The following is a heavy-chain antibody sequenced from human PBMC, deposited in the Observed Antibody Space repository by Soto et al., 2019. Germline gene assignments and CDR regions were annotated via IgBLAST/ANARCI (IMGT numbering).Heavy chain of an antibody. CDR2: INPNTGGT. CDR1: GYTFTAYY. CDR3: ARDGGYGYYPLDS. D-gene: IGHD1-26*01. V-gene: IGHV1-2*02. Sequence: QVQLMQSGAEVKKPGASVKVSCQASGYTFTAYYIHWVRQAPGQGLEWMGWINPNTGGTNYAQKFQGRATMTGDASITTADMEVGRLRSDDTAVYYCARDGGYGYYPLDSWGQGTLVAVSS. J-gene: IGHJ5*01.